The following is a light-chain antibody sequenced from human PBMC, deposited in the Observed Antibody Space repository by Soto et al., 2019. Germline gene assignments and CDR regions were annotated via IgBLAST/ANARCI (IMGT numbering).Light chain of an antibody. CDR1: SSDIGNYNA. V-gene: IGLV2-14*01. CDR2: EVT. J-gene: IGLJ1*01. CDR3: GSGKNYRPYV. Sequence: QSALTQPASVSGSPGQSITIPCTGTSSDIGNYNAVSWYQQHPGKAPKLIIYEVTNRPSGVSDRFSGSKSGNTASLTISGLQAEAEADYYCGSGKNYRPYVFAPATKLTV.